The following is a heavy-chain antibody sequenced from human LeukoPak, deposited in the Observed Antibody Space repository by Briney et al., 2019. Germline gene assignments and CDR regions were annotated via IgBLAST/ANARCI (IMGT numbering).Heavy chain of an antibody. J-gene: IGHJ4*02. CDR3: ARPKGIAAAYFDY. Sequence: GESLKISCKGSGYSFTSYWIGWVRQMPGKGLEWMGIIYPGDSDTRYSPSFQGQVTISADKSISTAYLQWSSLKASDITMYYCARPKGIAAAYFDYWGQGTLVTVSS. D-gene: IGHD6-13*01. CDR2: IYPGDSDT. CDR1: GYSFTSYW. V-gene: IGHV5-51*01.